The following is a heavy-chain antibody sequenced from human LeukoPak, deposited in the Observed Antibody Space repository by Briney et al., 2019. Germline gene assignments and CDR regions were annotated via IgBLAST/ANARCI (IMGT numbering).Heavy chain of an antibody. V-gene: IGHV3-9*01. Sequence: GRSLRLSCAASGFTFDDHAMHWVRQAPGKGLEWVSGISWNSGSIGYADSVKGRFTISRDNAKNSLYLQMNSLRAEDTALYYCAKDIMAAADYYYYGMDVWGQGTTVTVSS. J-gene: IGHJ6*02. CDR2: ISWNSGSI. CDR3: AKDIMAAADYYYYGMDV. D-gene: IGHD6-13*01. CDR1: GFTFDDHA.